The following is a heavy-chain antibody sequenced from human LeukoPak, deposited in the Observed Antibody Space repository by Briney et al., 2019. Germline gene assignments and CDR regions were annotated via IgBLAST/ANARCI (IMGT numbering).Heavy chain of an antibody. J-gene: IGHJ4*02. V-gene: IGHV4-61*09. CDR1: GDSISTGTYY. CDR2: IMIGGNT. Sequence: SQTLSLTCTVSGDSISTGTYYWSWIRQPAGKGLEWIGQIMIGGNTDYNPSLKSRLTISIDMSKNQFSLKLSSVTAADTAVYYCARGVNSGYSDYWGQGNLVTVSS. D-gene: IGHD1-26*01. CDR3: ARGVNSGYSDY.